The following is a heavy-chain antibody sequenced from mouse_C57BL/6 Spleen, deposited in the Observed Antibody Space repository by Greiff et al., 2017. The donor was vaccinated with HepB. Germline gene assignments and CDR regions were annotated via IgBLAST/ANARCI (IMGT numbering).Heavy chain of an antibody. D-gene: IGHD1-2*01. CDR1: GYTFTSYW. V-gene: IGHV1-61*01. CDR3: ARGGYGPYFDV. Sequence: VQLQQPGAELVRPGSSVKLSCKASGYTFTSYWMDWVKQRPGQGLEWIGNIYPSDSETHYNQKFKDKATLTVDKSSSTAYMQLSSLTSEDSAVYYCARGGYGPYFDVWGTGTTVTVSS. CDR2: IYPSDSET. J-gene: IGHJ1*03.